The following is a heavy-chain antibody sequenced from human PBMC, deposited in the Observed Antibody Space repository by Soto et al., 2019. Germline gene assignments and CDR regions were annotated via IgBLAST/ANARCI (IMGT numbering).Heavy chain of an antibody. D-gene: IGHD6-13*01. V-gene: IGHV5-51*01. CDR2: IYPGDSDT. CDR1: GYVFTKYW. Sequence: PGESLKISCKTSGYVFTKYWIAWVRQMPGKGLEWMGIIYPGDSDTRYSPSFQGQVTISADKSISTAYLQWSSLKASDTAMYYCARRGIAAAGTGLGNYYYYGMDVWGQGTTVTVSS. J-gene: IGHJ6*02. CDR3: ARRGIAAAGTGLGNYYYYGMDV.